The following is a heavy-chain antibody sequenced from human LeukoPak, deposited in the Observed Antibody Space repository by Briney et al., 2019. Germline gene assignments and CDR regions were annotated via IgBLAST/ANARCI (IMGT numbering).Heavy chain of an antibody. V-gene: IGHV3-30*02. CDR1: GFTFSSYG. CDR3: ATPGIRDQYDFDL. Sequence: HPGGSLRLSCAASGFTFSSYGMHWVRQAPGKGLEWVAFIRYDGSNKYYADSVKGRFTISRDNVKNTLYLEMNSLRDEDTAVYYCATPGIRDQYDFDLWGQGTLVTVSS. D-gene: IGHD6-13*01. CDR2: IRYDGSNK. J-gene: IGHJ4*02.